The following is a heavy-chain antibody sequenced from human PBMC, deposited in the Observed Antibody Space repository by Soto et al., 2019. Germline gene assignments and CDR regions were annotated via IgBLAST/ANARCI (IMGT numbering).Heavy chain of an antibody. CDR2: IYHSGST. CDR1: GGSISLGGYS. J-gene: IGHJ4*02. D-gene: IGHD2-15*01. V-gene: IGHV4-30-2*01. CDR3: ARLPLL. Sequence: QLQLQESGSGLVKPSQTLSLTCAVSGGSISLGGYSWSWIRQPPGKGLEWIGYIYHSGSTYYNPSPKIRATLPVDRSKNHFSLKLSPVTAADTAVYYCARLPLLWGQGTLVTVSS.